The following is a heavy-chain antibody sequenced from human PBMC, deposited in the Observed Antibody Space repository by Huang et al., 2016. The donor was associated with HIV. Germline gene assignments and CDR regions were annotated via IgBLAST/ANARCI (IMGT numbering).Heavy chain of an antibody. CDR3: ASPAHHGSSRPLPVDF. Sequence: HLQLQESGPGLVKPSETLSLTCSVSGGSLSSSSYSWGWIRQPPGKGRDWIGNIYFGWTTYFNRSLRSRVIISIDRSKNQFALKLSSVTAGDTAVYYCASPAHHGSSRPLPVDFWGQGILVTVSS. V-gene: IGHV4-39*01. J-gene: IGHJ4*02. D-gene: IGHD6-13*01. CDR2: IYFGWTT. CDR1: GGSLSSSSYS.